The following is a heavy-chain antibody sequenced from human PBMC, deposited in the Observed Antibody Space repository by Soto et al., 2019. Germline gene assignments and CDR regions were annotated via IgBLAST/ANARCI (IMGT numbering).Heavy chain of an antibody. CDR2: IKPDGSEK. J-gene: IGHJ4*02. Sequence: EVQFVESGGGLVQPGGSLRLSCAASGFTFNSYYISWVRQAPGEGLEWVANIKPDGSEKYYVDSVEGRFTISRDNARNSLSLQMNSLRAEDTAVYYCVRDWRDGYDHSFNHWGQGTPVTVSS. V-gene: IGHV3-7*03. D-gene: IGHD5-12*01. CDR1: GFTFNSYY. CDR3: VRDWRDGYDHSFNH.